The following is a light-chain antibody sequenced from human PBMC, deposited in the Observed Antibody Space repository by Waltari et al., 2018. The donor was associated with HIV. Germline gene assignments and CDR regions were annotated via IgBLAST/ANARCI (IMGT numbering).Light chain of an antibody. CDR3: QQYYSTPWT. CDR2: WAS. J-gene: IGKJ1*01. CDR1: QSVFCSSNNKNY. V-gene: IGKV4-1*01. Sequence: DIVMTQPPDSLVVSLGERATINSQPSQSVFCSSNNKNYLAWYQQKPGQPPKLLIYWASTRESGVPDRFSGSGSGTDFTLTISSLQAEDVAVYYCQQYYSTPWTFGQGTKVEIK.